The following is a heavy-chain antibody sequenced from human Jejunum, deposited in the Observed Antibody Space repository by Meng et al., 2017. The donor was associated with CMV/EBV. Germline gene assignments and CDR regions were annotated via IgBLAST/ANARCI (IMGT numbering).Heavy chain of an antibody. CDR1: RVSISGVDYY. D-gene: IGHD6-19*01. CDR2: IYYSGAS. Sequence: QVRLQESGPGPVKPSQTLSLTCSLSRVSISGVDYYWSWIRQSPEKGLEWIGFIYYSGASYSTPSLRSRVTMSMDTSTNQFSLRLNSVTAADTGVYFCARDRGYSSGWGVFDYWGQGTLVTVSS. V-gene: IGHV4-30-4*08. J-gene: IGHJ4*02. CDR3: ARDRGYSSGWGVFDY.